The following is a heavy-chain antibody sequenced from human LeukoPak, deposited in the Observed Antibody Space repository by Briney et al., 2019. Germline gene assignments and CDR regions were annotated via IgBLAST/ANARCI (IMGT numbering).Heavy chain of an antibody. Sequence: GGSLRLSCAASGFTVSSNYMSWVRQAPGKGLEWVSVIYSGGSTYYADSVKGRFTISRDNSKNTLHLQMNSLRAEDTAVYYCARSPLYSSGYFFDYWGQGTLVTVSS. CDR3: ARSPLYSSGYFFDY. CDR2: IYSGGST. V-gene: IGHV3-53*01. J-gene: IGHJ4*02. D-gene: IGHD6-19*01. CDR1: GFTVSSNY.